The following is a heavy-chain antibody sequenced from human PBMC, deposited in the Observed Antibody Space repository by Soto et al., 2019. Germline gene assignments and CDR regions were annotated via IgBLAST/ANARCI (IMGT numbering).Heavy chain of an antibody. Sequence: SETLSLTCTFSGGSIRSYYWSWIRQPPGKGLEWIGYIYYSGSTNYTPPLKSPVTLSVDPSKNQLSPKLSPVTAADTAVYYCARGSGTTLFNWFDPWGQGTLVNVSS. CDR2: IYYSGST. CDR1: GGSIRSYY. J-gene: IGHJ5*02. CDR3: ARGSGTTLFNWFDP. D-gene: IGHD1-1*01. V-gene: IGHV4-59*12.